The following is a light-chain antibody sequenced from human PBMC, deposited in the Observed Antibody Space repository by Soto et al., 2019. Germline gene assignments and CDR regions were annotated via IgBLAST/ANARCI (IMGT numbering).Light chain of an antibody. J-gene: IGKJ1*01. CDR1: QSISSY. CDR2: DAS. Sequence: PRFLSESVGDRVTITCRGSQSISSYLKWYQQKPGKAPKVLIYDASSLQSGVPSRFSGSGSGTDFTLTISSLQPEDIATYYCQQSYTTPPWTLGQGTKV. V-gene: IGKV1-39*01. CDR3: QQSYTTPPWT.